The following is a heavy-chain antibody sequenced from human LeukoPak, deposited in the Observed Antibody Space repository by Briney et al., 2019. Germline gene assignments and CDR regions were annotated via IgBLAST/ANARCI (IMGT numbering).Heavy chain of an antibody. Sequence: PSETLSLTCTVSGGSISSNYWSWIRQPPGKGLEWIGYIYYSGSTNYNPSLKSRVTISVDTSKNQFSLKLSSVTAADTAVYYCARHTYYYGSGSYYFDAFDIWGQGTMVTVSS. CDR1: GGSISSNY. D-gene: IGHD3-10*01. J-gene: IGHJ3*02. CDR2: IYYSGST. CDR3: ARHTYYYGSGSYYFDAFDI. V-gene: IGHV4-59*08.